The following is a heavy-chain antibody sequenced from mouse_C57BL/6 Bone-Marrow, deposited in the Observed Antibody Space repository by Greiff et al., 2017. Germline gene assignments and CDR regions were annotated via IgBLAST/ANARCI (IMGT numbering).Heavy chain of an antibody. CDR3: ARRIYYDYDGY. V-gene: IGHV1-64*01. CDR2: IHPNRGST. J-gene: IGHJ2*01. CDR1: GYTFTSYW. Sequence: VQLQQPGAELVKPGASVKLSCKASGYTFTSYWMHWVKQRPGQGLEWIGMIHPNRGSTNYNEKFKSKATLTVDKSSSTAYMQLSSLTSEDSAGYYCARRIYYDYDGYWGQGTTLTVSS. D-gene: IGHD2-4*01.